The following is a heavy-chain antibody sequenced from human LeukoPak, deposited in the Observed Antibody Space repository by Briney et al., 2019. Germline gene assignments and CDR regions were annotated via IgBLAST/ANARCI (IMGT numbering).Heavy chain of an antibody. CDR1: GGSISSSSYY. D-gene: IGHD4-17*01. CDR2: IHYSGST. CDR3: ARQTYYGDYAPWYFDY. J-gene: IGHJ4*02. Sequence: PSETLSLTCTVSGGSISSSSYYWGWIRQSPGKGLEWIGSIHYSGSTYYNPSLKSRVTISVDTSKNQFSLKLSSVTAADTAVYYCARQTYYGDYAPWYFDYWGQGTLVTVSS. V-gene: IGHV4-39*01.